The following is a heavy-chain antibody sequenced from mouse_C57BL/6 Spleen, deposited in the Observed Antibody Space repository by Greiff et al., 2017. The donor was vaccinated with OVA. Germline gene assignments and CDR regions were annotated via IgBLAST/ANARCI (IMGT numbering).Heavy chain of an antibody. D-gene: IGHD2-5*01. CDR1: GYAFSSSW. V-gene: IGHV1-82*01. Sequence: QVQLKQSGPELVKPGASVKISCKASGYAFSSSWMNWVKQRPGKGLEWIGRIYPGDGDTNYNGKFKGKATLTADKSSSTAYMQLSSLTSEHSAVYVGARAGYSKYGGFADWGQGTLVTVSA. CDR2: IYPGDGDT. CDR3: ARAGYSKYGGFAD. J-gene: IGHJ3*01.